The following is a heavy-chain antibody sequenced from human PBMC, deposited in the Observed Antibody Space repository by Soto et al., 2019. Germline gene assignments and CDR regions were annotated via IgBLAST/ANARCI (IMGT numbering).Heavy chain of an antibody. CDR1: GGSFSGYY. CDR3: ARGQIVVVVAATSGVWFDP. D-gene: IGHD2-15*01. V-gene: IGHV4-34*01. CDR2: INHSGST. Sequence: SETLSLTCAVYGGSFSGYYSSWIRQPPGQGLEWIGEINHSGSTNYNPSLKSRVTISVDTSKNQFSLKLSSVTAADTAVYYCARGQIVVVVAATSGVWFDPWGQGTLVTVSS. J-gene: IGHJ5*02.